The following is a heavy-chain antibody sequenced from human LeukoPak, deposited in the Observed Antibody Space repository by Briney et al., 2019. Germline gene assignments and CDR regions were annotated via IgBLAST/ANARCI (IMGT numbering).Heavy chain of an antibody. J-gene: IGHJ4*02. V-gene: IGHV3-53*01. D-gene: IGHD3-22*01. Sequence: GGSLRLSCAASGFTVSSNYMSWVRQAPGKGLEWVSVIYSGGSTYYADSVKGRFTISRDNSKNTLYLQMNSLRAEDTAVYYCARIYDSSGYYLYYFDYWGQGTLVTVSS. CDR3: ARIYDSSGYYLYYFDY. CDR2: IYSGGST. CDR1: GFTVSSNY.